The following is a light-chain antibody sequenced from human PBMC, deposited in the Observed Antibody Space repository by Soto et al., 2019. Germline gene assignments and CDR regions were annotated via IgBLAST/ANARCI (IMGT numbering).Light chain of an antibody. Sequence: QSALTQPASVSGSPGQSITISCTGTSSDVGGYNYVSWYQHHPGKAPKLMIYDVSNRPSGVSSRFSGSKSGNTASLTISGRQPEDEADYYCSSYTTSNTRQIVFGTGTKVTVL. CDR2: DVS. V-gene: IGLV2-14*03. CDR3: SSYTTSNTRQIV. J-gene: IGLJ1*01. CDR1: SSDVGGYNY.